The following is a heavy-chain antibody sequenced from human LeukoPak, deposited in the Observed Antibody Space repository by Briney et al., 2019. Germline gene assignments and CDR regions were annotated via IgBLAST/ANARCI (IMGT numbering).Heavy chain of an antibody. V-gene: IGHV4-4*07. J-gene: IGHJ5*02. CDR1: GDSISGYY. CDR3: ARDRQWLVDH. CDR2: VYVTGST. Sequence: SETLSLTCTVPGDSISGYYWSWIRQPAGKGLEWIGRVYVTGSTNLNPALQSRVTMSVDTSKNQFSLKLTSVTAADTAVYYCARDRQWLVDHWGQGTLVTVSS. D-gene: IGHD6-19*01.